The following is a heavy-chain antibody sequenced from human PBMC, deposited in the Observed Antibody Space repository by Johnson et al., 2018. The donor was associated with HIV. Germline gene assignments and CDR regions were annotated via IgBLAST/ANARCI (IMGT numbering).Heavy chain of an antibody. D-gene: IGHD3-16*01. V-gene: IGHV3-30-3*01. CDR2: ISYDGSNT. CDR1: GFTFSTYA. J-gene: IGHJ3*02. Sequence: QVQLVESGGGVVQPGRSLRLSCAASGFTFSTYAMHWVRQAPGKGLEWVTLISYDGSNTYYADSVKGRFTISRDNSKKTLYLQMNSLRAEDTALHYCAREGPLPCGGSDAFDSWGQGTMVTVSS. CDR3: AREGPLPCGGSDAFDS.